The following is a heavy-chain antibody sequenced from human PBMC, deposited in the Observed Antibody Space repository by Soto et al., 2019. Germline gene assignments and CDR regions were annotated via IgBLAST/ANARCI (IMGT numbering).Heavy chain of an antibody. Sequence: QITLKESGPTLVKPTQTLTLTCTFSGYSLSTSGVGVAWIRQPPGKALEWLALIYWEDDKRYRPSLESRLTTTKDTSKDPVVLTTTNMDSVDTATYYCAYLPCSGGSCYWFSFSGMDVWGQGTTVTVSS. CDR3: AYLPCSGGSCYWFSFSGMDV. V-gene: IGHV2-5*02. CDR2: IYWEDDK. J-gene: IGHJ6*02. D-gene: IGHD2-15*01. CDR1: GYSLSTSGVG.